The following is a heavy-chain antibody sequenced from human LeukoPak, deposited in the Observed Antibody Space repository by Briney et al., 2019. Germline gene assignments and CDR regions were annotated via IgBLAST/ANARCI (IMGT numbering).Heavy chain of an antibody. CDR2: ISSSSSYI. CDR3: AKRGPYYYGSGSYDY. V-gene: IGHV3-21*04. CDR1: GFTFSSYS. J-gene: IGHJ4*02. D-gene: IGHD3-10*01. Sequence: PGGSLRLSCAASGFTFSSYSMNWVRQAPGKGLEWVSSISSSSSYIYYADSVKGRFTVSRDNSKNTLYLQMNSLRAEDTAVYYCAKRGPYYYGSGSYDYWSQGTLVTVSS.